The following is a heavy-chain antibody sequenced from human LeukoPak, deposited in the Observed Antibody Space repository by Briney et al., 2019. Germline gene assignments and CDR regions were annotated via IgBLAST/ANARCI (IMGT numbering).Heavy chain of an antibody. Sequence: GGSLRLSCAASGFTFSSYWMSWVRQAPGKGLQWVANINQDGSEKYYVDSVKGRFTISRDNAKNSLYLQMKSLRTEVTAVYYCARYGALDYWGQGTLITVSS. V-gene: IGHV3-7*04. CDR1: GFTFSSYW. CDR2: INQDGSEK. CDR3: ARYGALDY. J-gene: IGHJ4*02. D-gene: IGHD4-17*01.